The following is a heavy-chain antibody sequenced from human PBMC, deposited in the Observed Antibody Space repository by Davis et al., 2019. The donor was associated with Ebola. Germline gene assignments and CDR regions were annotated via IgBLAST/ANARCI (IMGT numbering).Heavy chain of an antibody. CDR1: AYSSTDYY. J-gene: IGHJ6*04. CDR2: INANSGGT. Sequence: ASALITCNASAYSSTDYYTNWVRHAPAQGREWMGRINANSGGTNYAQKFQGRVTMTRDTSSSTAHMELRSLRAEDTAVYYCARDRCSSCYAGAMDVWGKGTTVTVSS. V-gene: IGHV1-2*06. CDR3: ARDRCSSCYAGAMDV. D-gene: IGHD2-2*01.